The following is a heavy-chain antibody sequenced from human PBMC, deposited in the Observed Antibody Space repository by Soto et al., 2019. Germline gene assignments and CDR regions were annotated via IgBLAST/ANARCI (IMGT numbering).Heavy chain of an antibody. CDR1: GGSISSSSYY. CDR2: IYYSGST. CDR3: ARVTGVLRFLEWLLGYFQH. V-gene: IGHV4-39*01. Sequence: SETLSLSCTVSGGSISSSSYYWGWIRQPPGKGLEWIGSIYYSGSTYYNPSLKSRVTISIDTSKNQFSLKLSSVTAADTAVYYCARVTGVLRFLEWLLGYFQHWGQGTLVTVSS. D-gene: IGHD3-3*01. J-gene: IGHJ1*01.